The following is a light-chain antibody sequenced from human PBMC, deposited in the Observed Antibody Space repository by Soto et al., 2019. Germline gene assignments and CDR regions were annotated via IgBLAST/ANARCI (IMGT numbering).Light chain of an antibody. V-gene: IGKV3-15*01. J-gene: IGKJ5*01. CDR3: QPYNNWPPIT. Sequence: EIVITQTPATLSVSPGERATLSCRASQSVSSNLAWYQQNRGQAPRLIIYGASTRATGIPARFSGSGSGTEFTLTISSLQSEDFAVYYCQPYNNWPPITFGQGTRLEIK. CDR1: QSVSSN. CDR2: GAS.